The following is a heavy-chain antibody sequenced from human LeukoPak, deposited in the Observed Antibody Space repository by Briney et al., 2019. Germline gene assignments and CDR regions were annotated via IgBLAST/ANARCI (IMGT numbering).Heavy chain of an antibody. Sequence: GSSVTVSCTASGGTFSSYAISWVRQAPGQGLEWMGGIIPIFGTANYAQKFQGRVTITADESTSTAYMELSSLRSEDTAVYYCARNHASVVPATYWFDPWGQGTLVTVSS. CDR1: GGTFSSYA. V-gene: IGHV1-69*01. J-gene: IGHJ5*02. CDR3: ARNHASVVPATYWFDP. D-gene: IGHD2-2*01. CDR2: IIPIFGTA.